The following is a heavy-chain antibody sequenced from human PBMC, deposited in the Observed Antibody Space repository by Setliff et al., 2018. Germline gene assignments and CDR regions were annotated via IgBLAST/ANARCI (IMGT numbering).Heavy chain of an antibody. V-gene: IGHV4-31*03. J-gene: IGHJ6*03. D-gene: IGHD1-26*01. CDR3: ARDRPLVGARYAMDV. CDR1: GGSINSGGYY. Sequence: SETLSLTCTVSGGSINSGGYYGSWIRQHPGKGLEWIGYIYYSGSTYYNPSLKSRVTISVVTSKNQISLKLSSVTAADTAVYYCARDRPLVGARYAMDVWGKGTTVTVSS. CDR2: IYYSGST.